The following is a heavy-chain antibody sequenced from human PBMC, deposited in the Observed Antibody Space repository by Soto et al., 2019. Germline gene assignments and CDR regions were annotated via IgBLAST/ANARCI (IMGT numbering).Heavy chain of an antibody. Sequence: QVQLQESGPGLVKPSETLSLTCTVSGGSISNYYWSWIRQPPGKGLEWIGYIYDSGSTNSKPSLQNRVTISVDTSKNQFSLKLRAVTAADTAIYYCARARISMVREVIKYNMDVWGQGTTDIVSS. CDR3: ARARISMVREVIKYNMDV. D-gene: IGHD3-10*01. CDR2: IYDSGST. V-gene: IGHV4-59*01. CDR1: GGSISNYY. J-gene: IGHJ6*02.